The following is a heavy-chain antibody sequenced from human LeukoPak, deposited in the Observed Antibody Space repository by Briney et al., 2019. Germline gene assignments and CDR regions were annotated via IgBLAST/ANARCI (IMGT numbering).Heavy chain of an antibody. CDR3: ARDATSTDDY. Sequence: GASVTVSYKTSGYTFSNFGIMWVRQAPGQGLEWMGWISGNNDNPNYGQKFQGRFTVTTDSSTSTAYMELRNLRFDDTAVYYCARDATSTDDYWGQETLVTVSS. CDR2: ISGNNDNP. V-gene: IGHV1-18*04. D-gene: IGHD2/OR15-2a*01. J-gene: IGHJ4*02. CDR1: GYTFSNFG.